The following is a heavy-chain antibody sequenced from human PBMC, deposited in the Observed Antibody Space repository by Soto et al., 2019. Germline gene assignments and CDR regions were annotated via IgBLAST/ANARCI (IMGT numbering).Heavy chain of an antibody. Sequence: QITLKESGPTLVKPTQTLTLTCTFSGLSLSTSGEAVGWIRQPPGKSLEWLALIYWDDDKRYNPTLKTRLTITKDTSNNQVVLTLTNMDPVDTATYYCAHYASTSPAGWFDPWSQGILVTVSS. CDR1: GLSLSTSGEA. V-gene: IGHV2-5*02. CDR3: AHYASTSPAGWFDP. J-gene: IGHJ5*02. CDR2: IYWDDDK. D-gene: IGHD3-16*01.